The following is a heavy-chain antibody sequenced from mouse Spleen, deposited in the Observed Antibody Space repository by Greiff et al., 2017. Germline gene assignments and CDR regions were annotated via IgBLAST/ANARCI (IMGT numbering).Heavy chain of an antibody. CDR3: ARLKPPTDYFDY. CDR2: ISSGSSTI. V-gene: IGHV5-17*01. Sequence: EVQLQQSGGGLVKPGGSLKLSCAASGFTFSDYGMHWVRQAPEKGLEWVAYISSGSSTIYYADTVKGRFTISRDNAKNTLFLQMTSLRSEDTAMYYCARLKPPTDYFDYWGQGTTLTVSS. J-gene: IGHJ2*01. D-gene: IGHD2-10*01. CDR1: GFTFSDYG.